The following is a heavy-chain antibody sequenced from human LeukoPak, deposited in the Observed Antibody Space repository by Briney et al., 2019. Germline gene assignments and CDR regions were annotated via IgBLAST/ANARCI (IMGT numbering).Heavy chain of an antibody. CDR3: ARDNPVPV. CDR1: GGSISGSY. Sequence: SETLSLTCAVSGGSISGSYWSWIRQPPGKGLEWIGYIYSSGTTRYNPSLKSRVTISVDTFKNHFSLNLSSMTAADTAVYYCARDNPVPVWGQGALVTVSS. CDR2: IYSSGTT. V-gene: IGHV4-59*01. D-gene: IGHD6-6*01. J-gene: IGHJ4*02.